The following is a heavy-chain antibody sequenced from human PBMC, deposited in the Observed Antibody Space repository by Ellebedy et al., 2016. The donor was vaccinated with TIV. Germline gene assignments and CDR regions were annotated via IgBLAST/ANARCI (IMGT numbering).Heavy chain of an antibody. D-gene: IGHD4-11*01. CDR1: GFTFSTYA. Sequence: PGGSLRLSCAASGFTFSTYAMLWVRQAPGKGLEWVSVIYSGGSTYYADSVKGRFTISRDNSKNTLYLQMNSLRAEDTAVYYCAKDGPIQTTVTTGAVGKDFDYWGQGTLVTVSS. J-gene: IGHJ4*02. CDR2: IYSGGST. CDR3: AKDGPIQTTVTTGAVGKDFDY. V-gene: IGHV3-53*01.